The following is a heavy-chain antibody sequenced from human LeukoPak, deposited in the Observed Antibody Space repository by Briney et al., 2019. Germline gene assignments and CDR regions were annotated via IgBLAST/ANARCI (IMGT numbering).Heavy chain of an antibody. V-gene: IGHV3-53*01. Sequence: GGSLRLSCAASGFSLSSHAMSWVRQAPGKGLEWVSFIYSDNTHYSDSVKGRFTISRDNSKNTLYLQMNSLRAEDTAVYYCARRAGAYSHPYDYWGQGTLVTVSS. CDR3: ARRAGAYSHPYDY. J-gene: IGHJ4*02. D-gene: IGHD4/OR15-4a*01. CDR2: IYSDNT. CDR1: GFSLSSHA.